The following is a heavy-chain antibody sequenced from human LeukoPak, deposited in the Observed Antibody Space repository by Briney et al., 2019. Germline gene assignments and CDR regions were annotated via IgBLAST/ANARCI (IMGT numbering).Heavy chain of an antibody. CDR2: IYYSGST. J-gene: IGHJ2*01. D-gene: IGHD2-21*01. V-gene: IGHV4-39*01. CDR1: GGSISSSSYY. CDR3: ARHGVVAVPYWYFDL. Sequence: SETLSLTCTVSGGSISSSSYYWGWIRQPPGKGLEWIGSIYYSGSTYYNPSLKSRVTISVDTSKNQLSLKLSSVTAADTAVYYCARHGVVAVPYWYFDLWGRGTLVTVSS.